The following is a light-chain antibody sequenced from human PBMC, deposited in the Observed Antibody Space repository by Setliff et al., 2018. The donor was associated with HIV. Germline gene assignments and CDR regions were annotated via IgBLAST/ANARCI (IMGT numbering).Light chain of an antibody. CDR1: NSDIGSYNY. J-gene: IGLJ1*01. CDR2: EVT. Sequence: SALTQPASVSGSPGQSITISCTGTNSDIGSYNYVSWYQQHPGKAPQLMIYEVTYRTSGFSNRFSGSKYGNTASLTISGLQAEDEADYYCSSYTTSSTFVFGTGTKVTVL. V-gene: IGLV2-14*01. CDR3: SSYTTSSTFV.